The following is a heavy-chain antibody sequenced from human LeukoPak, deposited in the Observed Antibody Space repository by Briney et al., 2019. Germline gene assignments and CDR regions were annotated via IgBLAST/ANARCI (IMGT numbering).Heavy chain of an antibody. CDR3: ARVRVATTGRYDALNL. V-gene: IGHV3-7*01. CDR1: GFTFSTYW. Sequence: GGSLRLSCAASGFTFSTYWMSWVRQAPGKGLEWVANINQDGSEKYYVDSVKGRFTISRDNAKNSLYLQMNSLRAGDTAVYYCARVRVATTGRYDALNLWGQGTMVTVSS. CDR2: INQDGSEK. J-gene: IGHJ3*01. D-gene: IGHD5-12*01.